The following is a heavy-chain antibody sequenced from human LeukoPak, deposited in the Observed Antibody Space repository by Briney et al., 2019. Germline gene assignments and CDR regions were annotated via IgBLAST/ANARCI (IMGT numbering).Heavy chain of an antibody. V-gene: IGHV3-30*04. CDR2: ISYDGSNK. CDR1: GFTFSSYA. CDR3: ARDRSGTEHFDY. D-gene: IGHD6-13*01. J-gene: IGHJ4*02. Sequence: GGSLRLSCAASGFTFSSYAMHWVRQAPGKGLEWVAVISYDGSNKYYADSVKGRFTISRDNSKNTLYLQMNSLRAEDTAVYYCARDRSGTEHFDYWGQGTLVTVSS.